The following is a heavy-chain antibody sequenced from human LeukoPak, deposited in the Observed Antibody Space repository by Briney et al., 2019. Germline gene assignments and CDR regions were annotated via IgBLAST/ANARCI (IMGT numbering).Heavy chain of an antibody. CDR2: INPNSGGT. CDR1: GYTFSSYY. D-gene: IGHD6-13*01. Sequence: ASVKVSCKASGYTFSSYYMHWVRQAPGQGLERMGWINPNSGGTNYAQKFQGRVTMTRDTSISTAYMELSRLRSDDTAVYYCARVVVQGSSWYDLDYWGQGTLVTVSS. V-gene: IGHV1-2*02. J-gene: IGHJ4*02. CDR3: ARVVVQGSSWYDLDY.